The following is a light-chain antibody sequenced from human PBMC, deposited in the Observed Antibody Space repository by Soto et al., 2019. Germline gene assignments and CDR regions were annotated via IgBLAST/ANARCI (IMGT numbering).Light chain of an antibody. Sequence: DIQMTQSPSTLSASLGDRVTITCRASKNINTWVAWYQQKPGKAPKLLIYDASSLESGVPSRFSGSGSGTEFTLTISSLQPDDFATYYCQQYNSYPATFGQGTKVDIK. J-gene: IGKJ1*01. CDR1: KNINTW. CDR3: QQYNSYPAT. CDR2: DAS. V-gene: IGKV1-5*01.